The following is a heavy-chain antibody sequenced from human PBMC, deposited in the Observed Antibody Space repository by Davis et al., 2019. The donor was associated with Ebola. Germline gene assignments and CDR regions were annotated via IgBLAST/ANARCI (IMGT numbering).Heavy chain of an antibody. D-gene: IGHD6-19*01. Sequence: MPSETLSLTCTVSGGSISSYYWSWIRQPPGKGLEWIGYIYYSGSTNYNPSLKSRVTISVDTSKNQFSLKLSSVTAADTAVYYCARGGSGWYYYYYGMDVWGQGTTVTVSS. CDR1: GGSISSYY. CDR2: IYYSGST. J-gene: IGHJ6*02. V-gene: IGHV4-59*12. CDR3: ARGGSGWYYYYYGMDV.